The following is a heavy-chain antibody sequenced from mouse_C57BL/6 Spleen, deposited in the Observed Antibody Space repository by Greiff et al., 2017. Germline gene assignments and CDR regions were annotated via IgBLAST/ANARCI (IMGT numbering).Heavy chain of an antibody. J-gene: IGHJ2*01. CDR2: IHPNSGST. D-gene: IGHD2-4*01. CDR1: GYTFTSYW. CDR3: ARMGYYDYAYYFDY. Sequence: QVQLQQPGAELVKPGASVKLSCKASGYTFTSYWMHWVKQRPGQGLEWIGMIHPNSGSTNYNEKFKSKATLTVDKSSSTAYMQLSSLTSEDSAVYYCARMGYYDYAYYFDYWGQGTTLTVSS. V-gene: IGHV1-64*01.